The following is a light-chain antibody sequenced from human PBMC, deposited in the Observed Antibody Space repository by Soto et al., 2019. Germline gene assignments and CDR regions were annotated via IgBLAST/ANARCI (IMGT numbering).Light chain of an antibody. CDR3: QQRHMWPIT. V-gene: IGKV3-15*01. CDR1: QSVSSN. CDR2: AAS. Sequence: EIVMTQSPATLSVSTGERATLSFRASQSVSSNLAWYQQKPGQAPRLLIYAASTRATGIPARLSGSGYGTDFTLTISSLEPEDSAVYYCQQRHMWPITFGQGARLE. J-gene: IGKJ5*01.